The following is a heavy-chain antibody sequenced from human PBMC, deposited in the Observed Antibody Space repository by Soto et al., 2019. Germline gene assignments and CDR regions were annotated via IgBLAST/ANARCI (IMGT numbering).Heavy chain of an antibody. Sequence: QVQLVQSGAEVKKPESSVKVSCKASGGTFSSYAISWVRQAPGQGLEWMGGIIPIFGTANYAQKFQGRVTITADESTSTAYMELSSLRSEDTAVYYCARDRPPYYYDSSGYDDAFDIWGQGTMVTVSS. CDR1: GGTFSSYA. CDR3: ARDRPPYYYDSSGYDDAFDI. D-gene: IGHD3-22*01. J-gene: IGHJ3*02. V-gene: IGHV1-69*01. CDR2: IIPIFGTA.